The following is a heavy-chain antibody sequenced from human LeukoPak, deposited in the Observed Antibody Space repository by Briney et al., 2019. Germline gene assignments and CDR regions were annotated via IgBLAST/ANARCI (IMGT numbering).Heavy chain of an antibody. Sequence: SETLSLTCTVSGGSVSSGSYYWSWIRQPPGKGLEWIGYIYYSGSTNYNPSLKSRVTISVDTSKNQFSLKLSSVTAADTAVYYCARAVAAPDDAFDIWGQGTMVTVSS. CDR2: IYYSGST. J-gene: IGHJ3*02. V-gene: IGHV4-61*01. CDR1: GGSVSSGSYY. D-gene: IGHD6-25*01. CDR3: ARAVAAPDDAFDI.